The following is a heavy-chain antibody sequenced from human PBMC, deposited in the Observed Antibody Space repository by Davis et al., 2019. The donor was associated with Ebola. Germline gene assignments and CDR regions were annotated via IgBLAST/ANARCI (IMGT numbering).Heavy chain of an antibody. Sequence: MPSETLSLTCAVYGGSFSGYYWSWIRQPPGKGLEWIGEINHSGSTNYNPSLKSRVTISVDTSKNQFSLKLSSVTAADTAVYYCARAYDFWSGYPYYYYGMDVWGQGTTVTVSS. D-gene: IGHD3-3*01. J-gene: IGHJ6*02. CDR1: GGSFSGYY. CDR3: ARAYDFWSGYPYYYYGMDV. V-gene: IGHV4-34*01. CDR2: INHSGST.